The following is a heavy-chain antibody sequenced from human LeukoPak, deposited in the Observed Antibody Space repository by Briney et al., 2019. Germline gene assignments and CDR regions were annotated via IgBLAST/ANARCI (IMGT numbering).Heavy chain of an antibody. J-gene: IGHJ4*02. D-gene: IGHD6-13*01. V-gene: IGHV1-2*02. CDR2: INPNSGGT. CDR3: ARGLFRAAAGLNPKFDY. Sequence: GSSVKVSCKASGYTFTGYYMHWVRQAPGQGLEWMGWINPNSGGTNYAQKFQGRVTMTRDTSISTAYMELSRLRSDDTAVYYCARGLFRAAAGLNPKFDYWGQGTLVTVSS. CDR1: GYTFTGYY.